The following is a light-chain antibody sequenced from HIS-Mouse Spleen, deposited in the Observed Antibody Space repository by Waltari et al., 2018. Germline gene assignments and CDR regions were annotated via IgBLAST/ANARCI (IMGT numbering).Light chain of an antibody. CDR2: VVS. CDR1: STYLGGYNY. V-gene: IGLV2-11*01. CDR3: CSYAGSYTVV. J-gene: IGLJ2*01. Sequence: QPALTQPRSVSGSPAQPVAISRTGTSTYLGGYNYVSWYQQHPGKAPKLMIYVVSNRPSGVPDRFSGSKSGNTASLTISGLQAEDEADYYCCSYAGSYTVVFGGGTKLTVL.